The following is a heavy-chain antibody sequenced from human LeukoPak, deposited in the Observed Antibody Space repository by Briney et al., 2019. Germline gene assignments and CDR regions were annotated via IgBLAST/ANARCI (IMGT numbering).Heavy chain of an antibody. D-gene: IGHD3-3*01. CDR1: GVTFSSYG. J-gene: IGHJ4*02. Sequence: GGSLRLSCAASGVTFSSYGMHWVRQAPGKGLEWVAFIRYDGSNKYYADSVKGRFTISRDNSKSTLYLQMNSLRAEDTAVYSCAKDQAREVYYGDYFDFWGQGTLVTVSS. CDR3: AKDQAREVYYGDYFDF. CDR2: IRYDGSNK. V-gene: IGHV3-30*02.